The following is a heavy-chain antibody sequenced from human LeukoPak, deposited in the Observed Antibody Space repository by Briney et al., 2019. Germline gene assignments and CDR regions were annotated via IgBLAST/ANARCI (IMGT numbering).Heavy chain of an antibody. CDR2: IYFSGTT. CDR3: ARGEWALLPGAFDI. CDR1: GGSINYHF. V-gene: IGHV4-59*11. Sequence: PSETLSLTCTVSGGSINYHFWSWIRQPPGKGPEYIGYIYFSGTTNYNPSLESRVTISVDTSKNQFSLKLTSVTAADTAVYHCARGEWALLPGAFDIWGQGTVVTVSS. J-gene: IGHJ3*02. D-gene: IGHD1-26*01.